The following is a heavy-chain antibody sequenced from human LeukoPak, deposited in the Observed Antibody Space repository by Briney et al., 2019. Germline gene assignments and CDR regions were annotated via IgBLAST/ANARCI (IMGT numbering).Heavy chain of an antibody. D-gene: IGHD5-18*01. J-gene: IGHJ3*02. V-gene: IGHV3-30*02. CDR1: GFTFSSYG. Sequence: GGSLRLSCAASGFTFSSYGMHWVRQAPGKGLEWVAFIRYDGSNKYYADSVKGRFTISRDNSKNTLYLQMNSLRAEDTAVYYCAKDPSRGYSYGWGAFDIWGQGTMVTVSS. CDR3: AKDPSRGYSYGWGAFDI. CDR2: IRYDGSNK.